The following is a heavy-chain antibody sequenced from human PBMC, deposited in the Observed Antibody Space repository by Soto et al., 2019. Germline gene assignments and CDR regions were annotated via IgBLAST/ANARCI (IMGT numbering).Heavy chain of an antibody. V-gene: IGHV3-33*01. Sequence: GGSLRLCSTAAGGTIRSYSVRWIRPEHGKGPEWVAVICYDLSNKYYSYSVNVRFTIYRENSKNTLYLKMNSLRAEDTAVYYCARDHKIRFLEWYKIYGMDVWGQGNSV. J-gene: IGHJ6*02. CDR1: GGTIRSYS. CDR3: ARDHKIRFLEWYKIYGMDV. CDR2: ICYDLSNK. D-gene: IGHD3-3*01.